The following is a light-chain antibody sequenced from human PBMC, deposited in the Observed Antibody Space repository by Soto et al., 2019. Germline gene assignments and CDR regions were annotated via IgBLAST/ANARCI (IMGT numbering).Light chain of an antibody. V-gene: IGKV3-20*01. CDR2: GAS. CDR3: QQYGSSPAGT. J-gene: IGKJ4*01. Sequence: EIVLTQSPGTLSLSPGERATLSCRASQSVSSSYLAWYQQKPGQAPRLLIYGASSRATDIPDRFSGSGSGTDFTLTISRLEPEDFAVYYCQQYGSSPAGTFGGGTKVEIK. CDR1: QSVSSSY.